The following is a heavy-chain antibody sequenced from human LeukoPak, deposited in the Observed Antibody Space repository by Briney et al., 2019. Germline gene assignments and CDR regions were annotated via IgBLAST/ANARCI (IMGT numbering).Heavy chain of an antibody. D-gene: IGHD5-12*01. J-gene: IGHJ5*02. V-gene: IGHV4-34*01. CDR2: INHSGST. CDR1: GGSFSGYY. CDR3: ARGGWLLPWFDP. Sequence: SETLSLTCAVYGGSFSGYYWSWIRQPPGKGLEWIGEINHSGSTNYNPSLKSRVTISVDTSKNQFSLKLSSMTAADTAVYYCARGGWLLPWFDPWGQGTLVTVSS.